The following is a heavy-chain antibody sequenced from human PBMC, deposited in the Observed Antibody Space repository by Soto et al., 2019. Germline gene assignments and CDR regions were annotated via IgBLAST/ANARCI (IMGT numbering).Heavy chain of an antibody. D-gene: IGHD1-26*01. CDR3: ARDGYSGRSDGVEV. CDR1: GFTFGAYT. Sequence: QMQLVESGGGVVQPGRSLRLSCAASGFTFGAYTMHWVRQAPGKGLEWVAVISYDGNSERYTEPVKGRFTVSRDNSKSTMYLQMNSPRAEDTAVYYCARDGYSGRSDGVEVWGPGTMVTVSS. J-gene: IGHJ3*01. V-gene: IGHV3-30*14. CDR2: ISYDGNSE.